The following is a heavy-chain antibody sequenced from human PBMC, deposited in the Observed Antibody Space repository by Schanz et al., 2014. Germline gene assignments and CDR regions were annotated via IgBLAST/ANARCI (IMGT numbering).Heavy chain of an antibody. CDR2: ITYNGGTI. Sequence: EVHLVESGGGLVQPGGSLRLSCAASGITFSSHSFNWVRQAPGKGLEWISYITYNGGTIYYADSVKGRFTISRDNAKSTLYRQMSSLRAEDTAVYYCAKSQGSSFDSWGQGTLVTVSS. J-gene: IGHJ4*02. CDR1: GITFSSHS. CDR3: AKSQGSSFDS. D-gene: IGHD6-13*01. V-gene: IGHV3-48*01.